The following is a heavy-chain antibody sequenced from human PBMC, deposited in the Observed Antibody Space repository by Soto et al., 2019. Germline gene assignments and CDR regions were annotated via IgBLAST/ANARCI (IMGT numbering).Heavy chain of an antibody. J-gene: IGHJ6*02. V-gene: IGHV4-39*01. CDR2: IYYSGST. CDR1: GGSISSSSYY. Sequence: ASETLSLTCTVSGGSISSSSYYWVWIRHPPGKGLEWIGSIYYSGSTYYNPSLKSRVTISVDTSKNQFSLKLSSVTAADTAVYYCVSYYYYGMDVWGQGTTVTVSS. CDR3: VSYYYYGMDV.